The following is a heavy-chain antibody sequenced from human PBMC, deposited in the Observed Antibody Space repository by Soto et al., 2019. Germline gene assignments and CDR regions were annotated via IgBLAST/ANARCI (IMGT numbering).Heavy chain of an antibody. J-gene: IGHJ4*02. CDR1: GYTFTSYG. CDR3: AIDTPGSSARRLDFYY. Sequence: ASVKVSCKASGYTFTSYGISWVRQAPGQGLEWMGWISAYNGNTNYAQKLQGRVTMTTDTSTSTAYMELRSLRSDDTAVYYCAIDTPGSSARRLDFYYWGQRSRVTVSS. D-gene: IGHD6-19*01. CDR2: ISAYNGNT. V-gene: IGHV1-18*01.